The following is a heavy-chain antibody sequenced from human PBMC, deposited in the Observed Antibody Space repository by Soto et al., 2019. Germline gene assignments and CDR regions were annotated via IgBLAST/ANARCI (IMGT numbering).Heavy chain of an antibody. CDR1: GFTFSSYA. D-gene: IGHD6-6*01. Sequence: QVQVVDSGGGVVQPGRSLRLSCAASGFTFSSYAMHWVRQAPGKGLEWVAVILYDGSNKYYADSVKGRFSISRDNSNNTLYLQMNSLRAEDTAVYYCARAVAARTFYYYGMDVWGQGTTVTVSS. CDR3: ARAVAARTFYYYGMDV. CDR2: ILYDGSNK. J-gene: IGHJ6*02. V-gene: IGHV3-30-3*01.